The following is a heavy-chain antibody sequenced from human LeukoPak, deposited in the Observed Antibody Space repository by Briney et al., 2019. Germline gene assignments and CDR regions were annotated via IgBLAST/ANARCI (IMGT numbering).Heavy chain of an antibody. CDR2: INHSGST. CDR1: GVSFSGYY. V-gene: IGHV4-34*01. Sequence: SETLSLTCAVYGVSFSGYYWSWIRQPPGKGLEWIGEINHSGSTNYNPSLKSRVTISVDTSKNQFSLKLSSVTAADTAVYYCARASYSSSWYRDWGQGTLVTVSS. J-gene: IGHJ4*02. D-gene: IGHD6-13*01. CDR3: ARASYSSSWYRD.